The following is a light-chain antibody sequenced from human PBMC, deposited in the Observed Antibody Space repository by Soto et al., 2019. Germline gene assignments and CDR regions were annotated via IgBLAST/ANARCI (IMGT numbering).Light chain of an antibody. V-gene: IGLV2-14*01. J-gene: IGLJ1*01. CDR2: DVS. CDR3: SSFTSSTTYV. CDR1: SSDVGGYNS. Sequence: QSVLTQPASVSGSPGQSITISCTGTSSDVGGYNSVSWYQQHPGKAPKFMIYDVSNRPSGVSNRFSGSKSGNTASLTISDLLAEDEADYYCSSFTSSTTYVFGTGTKVTVL.